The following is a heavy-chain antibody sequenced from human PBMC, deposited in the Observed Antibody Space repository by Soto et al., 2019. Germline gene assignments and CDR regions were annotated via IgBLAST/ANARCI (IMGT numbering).Heavy chain of an antibody. CDR2: IIPIFGTA. D-gene: IGHD6-13*01. J-gene: IGHJ4*02. V-gene: IGHV1-69*13. Sequence: GASVKVSCKDSGGTFSSYAISWVRQAPGQGLEWMGGIIPIFGTANYAQKFQGRVTITADESTSTAYMELSSLRSEDTAVYYCARGPYSSNRFDYWGQGTLVTVSS. CDR1: GGTFSSYA. CDR3: ARGPYSSNRFDY.